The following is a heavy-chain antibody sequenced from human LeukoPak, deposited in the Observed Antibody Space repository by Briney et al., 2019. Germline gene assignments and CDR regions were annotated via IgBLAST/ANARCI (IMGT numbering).Heavy chain of an antibody. D-gene: IGHD6-13*01. CDR3: ATEYGSSWSYWYFDL. CDR2: IYSSGST. J-gene: IGHJ2*01. V-gene: IGHV4-61*02. Sequence: SQTLSLTCTVSGGSIYSGSYYWSWIRQPAGKGLEWIGRIYSSGSTKYNPSLKGRVTMSVDTSKNQFSLNLTSATAADTAVYYCATEYGSSWSYWYFDLWGRGTLVTVPS. CDR1: GGSIYSGSYY.